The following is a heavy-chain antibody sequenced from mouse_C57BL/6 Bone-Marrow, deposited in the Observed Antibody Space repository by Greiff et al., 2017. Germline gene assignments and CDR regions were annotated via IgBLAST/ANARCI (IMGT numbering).Heavy chain of an antibody. J-gene: IGHJ2*01. CDR2: IEPSDSET. D-gene: IGHD1-1*01. Sequence: QVQLQQPGAELVRPGSSVKLSCKASGYTFTSYWMHWVKQRPIQGLEWIGNIEPSDSETHYNQKFKDKATLTVDKSSSTAYMQLSSLTSEDSAVYYGARRGFTTVVATDFDDWGKGTTLTVSS. V-gene: IGHV1-52*01. CDR3: ARRGFTTVVATDFDD. CDR1: GYTFTSYW.